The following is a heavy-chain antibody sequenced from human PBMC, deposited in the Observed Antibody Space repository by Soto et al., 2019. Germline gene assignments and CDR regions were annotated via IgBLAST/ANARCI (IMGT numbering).Heavy chain of an antibody. V-gene: IGHV4-39*01. J-gene: IGHJ5*02. CDR1: GGSISSSSYY. CDR3: ARYRQLRSIAVAGSWFDP. CDR2: IYYSGST. D-gene: IGHD6-19*01. Sequence: SETLSLTCTVSGGSISSSSYYWGWIRQPPAKGLEWIGSIYYSGSTYYNPSLKSRVTISVDTSKNQFSLKLSSVTAADTAVYYCARYRQLRSIAVAGSWFDPWGKGNLVTVSS.